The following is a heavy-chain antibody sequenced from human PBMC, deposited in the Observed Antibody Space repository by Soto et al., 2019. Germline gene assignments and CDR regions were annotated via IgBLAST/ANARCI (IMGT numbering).Heavy chain of an antibody. CDR3: ARWYIDSSGYYYYYYYGMDV. J-gene: IGHJ6*02. V-gene: IGHV1-18*01. Sequence: GASVKVSCKASGYTFTSYGISWVRQVPGQGLEWMGWISAYNGNTNYAQKLQGRVTMTTDTSTSTAYMELRSLRSDDTAVYYCARWYIDSSGYYYYYYYGMDVWGQGTTVTVSS. D-gene: IGHD3-22*01. CDR1: GYTFTSYG. CDR2: ISAYNGNT.